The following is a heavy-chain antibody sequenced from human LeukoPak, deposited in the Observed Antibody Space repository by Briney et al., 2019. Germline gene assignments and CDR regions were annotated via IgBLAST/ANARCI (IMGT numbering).Heavy chain of an antibody. V-gene: IGHV3-43*02. CDR1: GFTFDDYA. CDR3: AKDIPPQQPAWGYFDY. J-gene: IGHJ4*02. CDR2: ISGDGGST. D-gene: IGHD6-13*01. Sequence: PGGSLRLSCAASGFTFDDYAMHWVRQAPGKGLEWVSLISGDGGSTYYADSVKGRFTISRDNSKNSLYLQMNSLRTGDTALYYCAKDIPPQQPAWGYFDYWGQGTLVTVSS.